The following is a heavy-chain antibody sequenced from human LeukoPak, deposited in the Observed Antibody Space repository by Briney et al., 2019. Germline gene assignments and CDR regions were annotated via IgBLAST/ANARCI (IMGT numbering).Heavy chain of an antibody. V-gene: IGHV3-23*01. J-gene: IGHJ4*02. D-gene: IGHD2-21*02. CDR2: FSGTSTN. CDR1: GFTLSNYA. Sequence: PGRSLRLSCAVSGFTLSNYAMSWVRQAPGQGLEGVSTFSGTSTNSYADAVKGRVTISRDNSKNSLYLQMSSLGAEDTAIYYCSRDRGGGDIYFDYWGQGTLVTVSS. CDR3: SRDRGGGDIYFDY.